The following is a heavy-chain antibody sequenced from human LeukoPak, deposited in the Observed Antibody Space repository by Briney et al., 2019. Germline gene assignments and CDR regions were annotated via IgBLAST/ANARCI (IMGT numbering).Heavy chain of an antibody. CDR1: GYTFTSYG. J-gene: IGHJ4*02. V-gene: IGHV1-69*13. CDR3: ARGVVRGVITNSFDY. CDR2: IIPIFGTA. D-gene: IGHD3-10*01. Sequence: SVKVSCKASGYTFTSYGISWVRQAPGQGLEWMGGIIPIFGTANYAQKFQGRVTITADESTSTAYMELSSLRSEDTAVYYCARGVVRGVITNSFDYWGQGTLVTVSS.